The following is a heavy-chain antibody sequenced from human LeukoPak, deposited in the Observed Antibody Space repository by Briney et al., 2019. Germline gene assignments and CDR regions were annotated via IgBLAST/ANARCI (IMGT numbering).Heavy chain of an antibody. CDR2: IYHSGST. D-gene: IGHD3-22*01. CDR1: GGSISSGGYY. V-gene: IGHV4-30-2*01. J-gene: IGHJ4*02. CDR3: ASTYYYDSSGYREDY. Sequence: SGTLSLTCTVSGGSISSGGYYWSWIRQPPGKGLEWIGYIYHSGSTYYNPSLKSRVTISVDRSKNQFSLKLSSVTAADTAVYYCASTYYYDSSGYREDYWGQGTLVTVSS.